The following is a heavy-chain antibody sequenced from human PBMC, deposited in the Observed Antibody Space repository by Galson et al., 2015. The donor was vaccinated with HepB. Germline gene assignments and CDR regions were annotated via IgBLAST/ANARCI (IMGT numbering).Heavy chain of an antibody. CDR1: GGTFSSYT. D-gene: IGHD2-15*01. CDR2: IIPILGIA. J-gene: IGHJ6*02. V-gene: IGHV1-69*04. CDR3: ARDHCSGGSCHAYYYYGMDV. Sequence: SVKVSCKASGGTFSSYTISWVRQAPGQGLEWMGRIIPILGIANYAQKFQGRVTITADKSTSTAYMELSSLRSEDTAVYYCARDHCSGGSCHAYYYYGMDVWGQGTTVTVSS.